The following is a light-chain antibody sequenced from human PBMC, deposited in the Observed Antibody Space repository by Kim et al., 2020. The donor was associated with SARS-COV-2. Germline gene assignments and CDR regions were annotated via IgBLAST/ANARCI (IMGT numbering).Light chain of an antibody. J-gene: IGKJ1*01. CDR3: LQYSNSPWT. Sequence: ESVVDRVTISCRASQGISNYLAWFQQKPGKVPKRLIYAASSLQSGVPSRFSGSGSGTEFTLIISSLQPEDFATYYCLQYSNSPWTFGQGTKVDIK. CDR2: AAS. CDR1: QGISNY. V-gene: IGKV1-17*03.